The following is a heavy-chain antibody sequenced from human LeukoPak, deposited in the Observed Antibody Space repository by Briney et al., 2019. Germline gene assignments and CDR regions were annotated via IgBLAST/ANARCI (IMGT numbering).Heavy chain of an antibody. CDR2: INPNSGGT. V-gene: IGHV1-2*02. D-gene: IGHD6-19*01. Sequence: GASVKVSCKASGYTFSSYDINWVRQATGQGLEWMGWINPNSGGTNYAQKFQGRVTMTRDTSISTAYMELSRLRSDDTAVYYCATTTGYSSGWYSWGQGTMVTVSS. CDR1: GYTFSSYD. CDR3: ATTTGYSSGWYS. J-gene: IGHJ3*01.